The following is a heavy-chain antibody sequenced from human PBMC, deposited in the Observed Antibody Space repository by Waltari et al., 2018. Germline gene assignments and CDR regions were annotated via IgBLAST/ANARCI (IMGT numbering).Heavy chain of an antibody. CDR3: AAERAHDYYYGMDV. J-gene: IGHJ6*02. CDR1: GFTFTSSA. V-gene: IGHV1-58*01. CDR2: IVVGSGNT. Sequence: QMQLVQSGPEVKKPGTSVKVSCKASGFTFTSSAVQWVRQARGQRLEWIGWIVVGSGNTNYAQKFQERVTITRDMSTSTAYMELSSLRSEDTAVYYCAAERAHDYYYGMDVWGQGTTVTVSS.